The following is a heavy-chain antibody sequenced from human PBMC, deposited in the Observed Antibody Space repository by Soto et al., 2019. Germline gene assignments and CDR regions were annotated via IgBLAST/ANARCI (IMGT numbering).Heavy chain of an antibody. J-gene: IGHJ2*01. Sequence: QVQLVESGGGVVQPGRSLRLSCAASGFTFSSYGMHWVRQAPGKGLEWVAVIWYDGSNKYYADSVKGRFTISRDNSKNTLYLQMNSLRAEDTAVYYCARDRVGTQLNWYFDRWGRGTLVTVSS. CDR2: IWYDGSNK. D-gene: IGHD1-7*01. V-gene: IGHV3-33*01. CDR1: GFTFSSYG. CDR3: ARDRVGTQLNWYFDR.